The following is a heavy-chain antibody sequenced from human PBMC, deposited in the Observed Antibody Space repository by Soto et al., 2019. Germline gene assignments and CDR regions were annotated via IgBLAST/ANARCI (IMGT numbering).Heavy chain of an antibody. Sequence: EVQLLESGGGLVQPGGSLRLSCAASGFTFSSYVMSWVRQAPGKGLEWVSAISGSGGSTYYADSVKGRFTISRDNSKNTLYLQMNSLRAEDTAVYYCAKGQQWLVLRNWFDPWGQGTLVTVSS. J-gene: IGHJ5*02. D-gene: IGHD6-19*01. CDR2: ISGSGGST. V-gene: IGHV3-23*01. CDR1: GFTFSSYV. CDR3: AKGQQWLVLRNWFDP.